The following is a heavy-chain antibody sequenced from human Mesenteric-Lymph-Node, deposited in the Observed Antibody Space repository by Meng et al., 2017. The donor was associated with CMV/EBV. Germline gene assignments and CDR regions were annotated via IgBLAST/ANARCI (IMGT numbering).Heavy chain of an antibody. CDR2: VYSRGNP. CDR1: GVSVTGGSYY. CDR3: ARDTAPFDI. V-gene: IGHV4-61*01. Sequence: SETLSLTCTVSGVSVTGGSYYCSWIRQPPGTTLEWIGYVYSRGNPNYNPSLKGRLTISVDTSKNQFSLELSSVTAADTAVYYCARDTAPFDIWGQGTMVTVSS. D-gene: IGHD2-21*02. J-gene: IGHJ3*02.